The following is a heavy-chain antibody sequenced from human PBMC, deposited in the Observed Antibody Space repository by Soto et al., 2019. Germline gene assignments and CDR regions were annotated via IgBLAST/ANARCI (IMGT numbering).Heavy chain of an antibody. CDR3: ATGSGWYSPDY. D-gene: IGHD6-19*01. CDR2: IDNDGSGR. J-gene: IGHJ4*02. V-gene: IGHV3-74*01. CDR1: GFTFSSNW. Sequence: EVQLVESGGGLVQPGGSLRLSCAASGFTFSSNWMHWVRQGPGKGLVWVSRIDNDGSGRDYADSVKGRFTISRDNAKNTLYLEMSSLRAEDTAVYYCATGSGWYSPDYWGQGTLVTVSS.